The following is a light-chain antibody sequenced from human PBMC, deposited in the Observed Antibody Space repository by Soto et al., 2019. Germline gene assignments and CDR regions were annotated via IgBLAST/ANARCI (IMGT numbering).Light chain of an antibody. Sequence: EIVMTQSPATLSVSPGERATLSCRASQSVSSNLAWYQQKPGQAPRLRIYGASTRATGIPARFSGSGSGTEFTLTLSSLHSEDFAVYYCQQYNNWPLTFGQGTRLEIK. CDR1: QSVSSN. CDR3: QQYNNWPLT. J-gene: IGKJ5*01. V-gene: IGKV3-15*01. CDR2: GAS.